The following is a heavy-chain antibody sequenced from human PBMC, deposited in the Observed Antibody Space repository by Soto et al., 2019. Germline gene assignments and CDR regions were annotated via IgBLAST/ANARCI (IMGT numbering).Heavy chain of an antibody. J-gene: IGHJ4*02. V-gene: IGHV1-8*01. CDR1: GYTFTSHD. D-gene: IGHD2-2*01. CDR3: ASDMSTM. CDR2: MNPNSGHT. Sequence: QVQLVQSGAEVNKPGASVKVSCKASGYTFTSHDINWMRQATGQGLEWMGWMNPNSGHTNYAQKFQGRGTMTRDTSISTAYMELTNLRSEDTGIYFCASDMSTMWGQGTLVTVSS.